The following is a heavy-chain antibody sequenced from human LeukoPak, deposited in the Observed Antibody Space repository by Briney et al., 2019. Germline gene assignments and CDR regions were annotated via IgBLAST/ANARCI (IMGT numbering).Heavy chain of an antibody. CDR2: IYYSGST. J-gene: IGHJ4*01. CDR1: GGSISNIDYC. V-gene: IGHV4-30-4*01. Sequence: SETLSLTCTVSGGSISNIDYCWSWIRQPPGKGLEWIAYIYYSGSTYYNPSLKSRVAMSIDTSKNQFSLKLTSVTAADTAVYYCARDPDYYGSGSGGYFDSWGHGTLVTVSS. D-gene: IGHD3-10*01. CDR3: ARDPDYYGSGSGGYFDS.